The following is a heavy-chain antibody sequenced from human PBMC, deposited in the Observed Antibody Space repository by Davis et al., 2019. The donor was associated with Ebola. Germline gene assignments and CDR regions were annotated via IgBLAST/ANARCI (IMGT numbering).Heavy chain of an antibody. V-gene: IGHV1-69*04. J-gene: IGHJ5*02. CDR2: IIPILGIA. CDR3: ARAIVGATEWFDP. CDR1: GGTFSSYA. D-gene: IGHD1-26*01. Sequence: SVKVSCKASGGTFSSYAISWVRQAPGQGLEWMGRIIPILGIANYAQKFQGRVTITADKSTSTAYMELSSLRSDDTAVYYCARAIVGATEWFDPWGQGTLVTVSS.